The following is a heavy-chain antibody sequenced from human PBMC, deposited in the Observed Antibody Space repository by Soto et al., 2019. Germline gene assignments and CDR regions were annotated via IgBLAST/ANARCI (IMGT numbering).Heavy chain of an antibody. Sequence: PSETLSLTCTVSGGSISNYYWSWIRQPPGKGLEWIGYIYYSGSTNYNPSLKSRVTISVDTSKNQFSLKLSSVTAADTAVYYCARDRGWFDPWGQGTLVTVSS. CDR2: IYYSGST. CDR3: ARDRGWFDP. CDR1: GGSISNYY. J-gene: IGHJ5*02. V-gene: IGHV4-59*01.